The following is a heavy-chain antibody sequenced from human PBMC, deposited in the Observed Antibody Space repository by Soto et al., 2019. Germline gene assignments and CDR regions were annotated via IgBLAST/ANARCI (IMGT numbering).Heavy chain of an antibody. D-gene: IGHD3-10*01. Sequence: GGSLRLSCAASGFTFSSYSMNWVRQAPGKGLEWVSYISSSSSTIYYADSVKGRFTISRDNAKNSLYLQMNSLRDEDTAVYYCARGPQATRYYGSGSYYNYPFYYYYYGMDVWGQGTTVTVSS. J-gene: IGHJ6*02. V-gene: IGHV3-48*02. CDR2: ISSSSSTI. CDR3: ARGPQATRYYGSGSYYNYPFYYYYYGMDV. CDR1: GFTFSSYS.